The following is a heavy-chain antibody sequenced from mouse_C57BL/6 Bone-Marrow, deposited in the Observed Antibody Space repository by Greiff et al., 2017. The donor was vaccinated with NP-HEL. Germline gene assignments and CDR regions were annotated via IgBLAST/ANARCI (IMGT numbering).Heavy chain of an antibody. J-gene: IGHJ2*01. CDR2: ISYDGSN. CDR1: GYSIPSGYY. CDR3: ARDWDGY. V-gene: IGHV3-6*01. Sequence: DVKLQESGPGLVKPSQSLSLTCSVTGYSIPSGYYWNWIRQFPGNKLEWMGYISYDGSNNYNPSLKNRISITRDTSKNQFFLKLNSVTTEDTATYYCARDWDGYWGQGTTLTVSS. D-gene: IGHD4-1*01.